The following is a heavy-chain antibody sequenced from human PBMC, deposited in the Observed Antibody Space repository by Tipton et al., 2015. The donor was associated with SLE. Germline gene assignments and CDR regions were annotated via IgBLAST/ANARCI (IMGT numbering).Heavy chain of an antibody. J-gene: IGHJ5*02. Sequence: TLSLTCTVSGGSITSHYWTWIRQSPGKEFEWLAYISYTGSATYNPSLRSRPPISLDTSKNQFSLKLSSVTAADTAVYYCARLSAYYRVFDLWGQGTLVTVSS. CDR2: ISYTGSA. D-gene: IGHD3-3*01. CDR1: GGSITSHY. V-gene: IGHV4-59*08. CDR3: ARLSAYYRVFDL.